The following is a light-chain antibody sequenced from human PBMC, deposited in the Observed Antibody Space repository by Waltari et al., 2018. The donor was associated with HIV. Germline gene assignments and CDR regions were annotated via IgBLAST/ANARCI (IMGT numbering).Light chain of an antibody. CDR2: WAS. V-gene: IGKV4-1*01. CDR1: QSLLYGSNNKNY. Sequence: DVVMTQSPDSLTVSVGERATLNCKSSQSLLYGSNNKNYLAWYQQKPGQPPKLLIYWASTRESGVPARFSGSGSGTDFSLTISSLQAEDVAIYYCQQYHSIPWTFGQGTKVEIK. CDR3: QQYHSIPWT. J-gene: IGKJ1*01.